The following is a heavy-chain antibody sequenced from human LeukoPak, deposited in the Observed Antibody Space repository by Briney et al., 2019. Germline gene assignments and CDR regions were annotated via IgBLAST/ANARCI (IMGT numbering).Heavy chain of an antibody. V-gene: IGHV4-39*07. D-gene: IGHD3-3*01. CDR1: GGSISSSSYY. Sequence: PSETLSPTCTVSGGSISSSSYYWGWIRQPPGKGLEWIGSIYYSGSTYYNPSLKSRVTISIDTSKNQFSLKLSSVTAADTAAYYCARGFRVAIFDYWGQETLVTVSS. CDR3: ARGFRVAIFDY. J-gene: IGHJ4*02. CDR2: IYYSGST.